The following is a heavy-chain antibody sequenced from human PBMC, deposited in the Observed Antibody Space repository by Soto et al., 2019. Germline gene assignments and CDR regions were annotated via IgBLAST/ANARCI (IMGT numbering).Heavy chain of an antibody. CDR3: TRLSTSMTTSDSY. CDR2: IRSKANSYAT. CDR1: GFTFSGSA. Sequence: GGSLRLSCAASGFTFSGSAMHWVRQASGKGLEWVGRIRSKANSYATACAASVKGRFTISRDDSKNTAYLQMNSLKTEDTAVYYCTRLSTSMTTSDSYWGQGTLVTVSS. V-gene: IGHV3-73*01. J-gene: IGHJ4*02. D-gene: IGHD4-17*01.